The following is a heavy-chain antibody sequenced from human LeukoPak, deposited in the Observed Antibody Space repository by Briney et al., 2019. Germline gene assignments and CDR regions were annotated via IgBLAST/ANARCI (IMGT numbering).Heavy chain of an antibody. V-gene: IGHV3-23*01. J-gene: IGHJ4*02. D-gene: IGHD4-17*01. CDR3: ATFYGDYASSAGR. Sequence: GGSLRLSCAVSRTTLSNYGMSWVRQAPGKGLEWVAGISDSGGSTNYADSVKGRFTISRDDAKNTLYLQMNSLRAEDAAVYYCATFYGDYASSAGRWGQGTLVTVSS. CDR1: RTTLSNYG. CDR2: ISDSGGST.